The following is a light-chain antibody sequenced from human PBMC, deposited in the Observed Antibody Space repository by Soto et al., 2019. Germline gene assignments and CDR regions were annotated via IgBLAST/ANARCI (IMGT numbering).Light chain of an antibody. Sequence: DIQMNQSPSSLSASVGDRVTITCRASQTINTYLNWYQQKLGKAPKLLIYAAFTLQSGVPSRFSVSGSGTDFTLTISSLQPEDVATYYCKQSYSIARTFGQGTKLQIK. J-gene: IGKJ2*01. CDR3: KQSYSIART. V-gene: IGKV1-39*01. CDR1: QTINTY. CDR2: AAF.